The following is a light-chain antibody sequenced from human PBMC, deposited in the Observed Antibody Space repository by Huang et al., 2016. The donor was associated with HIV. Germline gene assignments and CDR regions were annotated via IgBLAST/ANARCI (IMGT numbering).Light chain of an antibody. Sequence: DIQMTQSPSSLSASIGDRVTITCRASRHIYSYLNWYQHRPGKAPKLLIYDAANWEVGVPSRFSGSGSGRNFTLIISSLQPEDFATYYCQQYDSLPRTFGPGTKV. J-gene: IGKJ3*01. CDR1: RHIYSY. CDR2: DAA. CDR3: QQYDSLPRT. V-gene: IGKV1-33*01.